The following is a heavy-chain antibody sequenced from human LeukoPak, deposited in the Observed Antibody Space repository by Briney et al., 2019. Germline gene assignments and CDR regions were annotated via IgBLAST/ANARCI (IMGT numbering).Heavy chain of an antibody. J-gene: IGHJ5*02. CDR3: PAVSGHYTLLDA. V-gene: IGHV1-24*01. Sequence: ASVKVSCKISGYTLNDISVHWVRQPPGKGLEWMGGVDPDDGQRVYAQRFQGRVTMTEDTSTNTAYMELSRLRSEDTAVYFCPAVSGHYTLLDAWGQGALVTVSS. D-gene: IGHD4-11*01. CDR2: VDPDDGQR. CDR1: GYTLNDIS.